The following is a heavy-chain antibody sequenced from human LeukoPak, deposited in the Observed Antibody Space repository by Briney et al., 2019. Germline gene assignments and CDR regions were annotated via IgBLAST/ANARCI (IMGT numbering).Heavy chain of an antibody. D-gene: IGHD5-12*01. CDR2: ISGSGANT. J-gene: IGHJ3*02. Sequence: GGSLRLSCAASGFTFSTYAMSWVRQAPGKGLEWVSTISGSGANTYYADSVRGRFTISRDNSKNTLYLQMNSLRAEDTAVYYCARSGYDLGDAFDIWGQGTMVTVSS. CDR1: GFTFSTYA. V-gene: IGHV3-23*01. CDR3: ARSGYDLGDAFDI.